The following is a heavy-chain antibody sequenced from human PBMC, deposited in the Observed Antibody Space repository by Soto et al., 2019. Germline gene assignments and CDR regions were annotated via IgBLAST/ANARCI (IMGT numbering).Heavy chain of an antibody. CDR1: GFSLSTSGVG. CDR3: AHRAWRAGSLGIGWFDP. CDR2: IYWNDDK. V-gene: IGHV2-5*01. J-gene: IGHJ5*02. Sequence: ESGPTLVNPTQTLTLTCSFSGFSLSTSGVGVGWIRQPPGKALEWLALIYWNDDKRYSPSLKSRLTITKDTSRNQVVLTMTNMDPVDTATYYCAHRAWRAGSLGIGWFDPWGQGTLVTVSS. D-gene: IGHD1-1*01.